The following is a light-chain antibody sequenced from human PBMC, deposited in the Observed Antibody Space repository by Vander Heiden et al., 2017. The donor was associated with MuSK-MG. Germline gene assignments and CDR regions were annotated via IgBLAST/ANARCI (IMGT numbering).Light chain of an antibody. J-gene: IGLJ2*01. CDR2: DVS. CDR1: SSDVGGYNY. Sequence: QSALTQPASVSGSPGQSITISCTGTSSDVGGYNYVSWYQHYPGKAPKLMIYDVSNRRAGVSNRFSGSKSGNTASLTISGLQAEDEADYYCSSYTSRSTQVFGGGTKLTVL. V-gene: IGLV2-14*03. CDR3: SSYTSRSTQV.